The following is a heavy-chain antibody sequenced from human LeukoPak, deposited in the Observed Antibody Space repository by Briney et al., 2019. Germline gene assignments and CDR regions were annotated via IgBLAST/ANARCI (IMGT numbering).Heavy chain of an antibody. CDR1: GFTFDDYG. D-gene: IGHD3-3*01. CDR2: INWNGGSR. Sequence: GGSLRLSCAVSGFTFDDYGMNWVRQRPGKGLEWVSDINWNGGSRSYAASVGGRFTVSRDNAKNLLHLQMTSLTVEDTAIYYCTRRKDFADFGSAYYPLDYWGQGTLVTVS. V-gene: IGHV3-20*04. CDR3: TRRKDFADFGSAYYPLDY. J-gene: IGHJ4*02.